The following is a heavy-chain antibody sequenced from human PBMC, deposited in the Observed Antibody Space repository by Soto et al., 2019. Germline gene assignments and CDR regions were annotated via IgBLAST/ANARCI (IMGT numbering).Heavy chain of an antibody. CDR2: INPIFGTA. CDR3: ARAIVGPTTTGWLDP. J-gene: IGHJ5*02. D-gene: IGHD1-26*01. Sequence: QVQLVQSGAEVKKPGASVKVSCRASGYTIITHSLHWVRQAPGQGLEWMGMINPIFGTANYAQKFQGRVTITADESTSTAYMELSSLRFEDTAVYYCARAIVGPTTTGWLDPWGQGTLVTVSS. CDR1: GYTIITHS. V-gene: IGHV1-69*18.